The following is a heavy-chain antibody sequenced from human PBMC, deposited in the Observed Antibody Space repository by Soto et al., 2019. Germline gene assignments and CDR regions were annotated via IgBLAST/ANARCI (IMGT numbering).Heavy chain of an antibody. Sequence: ASVKVSCKASGYTFTGYYMHWVRQAPGHGLEWMGWINPNSGGTNYAQKFQGWVTMTRDTSISIAYMELSRLRSDDTAVYYCARGRIAVAGTNAFDIWGQGTMVTVSS. D-gene: IGHD6-19*01. CDR2: INPNSGGT. CDR3: ARGRIAVAGTNAFDI. CDR1: GYTFTGYY. J-gene: IGHJ3*02. V-gene: IGHV1-2*04.